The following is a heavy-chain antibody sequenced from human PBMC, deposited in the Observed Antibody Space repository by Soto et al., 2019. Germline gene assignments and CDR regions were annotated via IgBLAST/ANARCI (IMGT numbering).Heavy chain of an antibody. D-gene: IGHD2-15*01. CDR2: ISSGSSNI. CDR1: GFAFRSYN. Sequence: EVQLVESGGGLVKPGGSLTLCCAASGFAFRSYNMTWVRQAPGKGLEWVASISSGSSNIYYADSVKGRFTISRDNAKNSLFLQMDSLRAEHSAVYYCASAIVVAATFDFWGQGTLVTVSS. J-gene: IGHJ4*02. CDR3: ASAIVVAATFDF. V-gene: IGHV3-21*01.